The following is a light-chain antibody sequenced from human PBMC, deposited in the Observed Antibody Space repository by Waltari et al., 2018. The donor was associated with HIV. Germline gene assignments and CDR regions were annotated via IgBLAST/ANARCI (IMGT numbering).Light chain of an antibody. Sequence: QSVLTQSPSASGTPGQRVTISCSGGTSNIGSNSVSWYQQVPGTAPQLFMFSNSWRPSGVPDRCSGSKSGTSASLAISGLQSEDEADYYCATWDDTLDGPVFGGGTRLTVL. CDR3: ATWDDTLDGPV. J-gene: IGLJ3*02. CDR2: SNS. CDR1: TSNIGSNS. V-gene: IGLV1-44*01.